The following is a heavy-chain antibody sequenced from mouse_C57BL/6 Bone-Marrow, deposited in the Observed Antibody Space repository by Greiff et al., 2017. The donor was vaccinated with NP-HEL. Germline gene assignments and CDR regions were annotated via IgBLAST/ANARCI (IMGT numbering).Heavy chain of an antibody. D-gene: IGHD2-3*01. Sequence: EVQLVESGGDLVKPGGSLKLSCAASGFTFSSYGMSWVRQTPDKRLEWVATISSGGSYTYYPDSVKGRFTISRDNAKNTLYLQMSSLKSEDTAMYYCARGWLLRRAWFAYWGQGTLVTVSA. CDR3: ARGWLLRRAWFAY. CDR2: ISSGGSYT. J-gene: IGHJ3*01. V-gene: IGHV5-6*01. CDR1: GFTFSSYG.